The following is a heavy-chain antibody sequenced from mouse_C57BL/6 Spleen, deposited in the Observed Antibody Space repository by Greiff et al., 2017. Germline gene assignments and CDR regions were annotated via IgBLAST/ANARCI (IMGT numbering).Heavy chain of an antibody. Sequence: EVKLMESGPELVKPGASVKIPCKASGYTFTDYNMDWVKQSHGKSLEWIGDINPNNGGTIDNQKFKGKATLTVDKSSSTAYMELRSLTSEDTAVYYCARDGNYAMDYWGQGTSVTVSS. CDR2: INPNNGGT. D-gene: IGHD2-1*01. CDR1: GYTFTDYN. V-gene: IGHV1-18*01. CDR3: ARDGNYAMDY. J-gene: IGHJ4*01.